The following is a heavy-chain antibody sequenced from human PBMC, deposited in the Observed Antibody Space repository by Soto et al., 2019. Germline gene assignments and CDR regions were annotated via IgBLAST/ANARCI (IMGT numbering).Heavy chain of an antibody. CDR1: GFTVSSNY. CDR3: ARGRTTVTADDAFDI. CDR2: IYSGGNT. Sequence: HPGGSLRLSCAASGFTVSSNYMSWVRQAPGKGLEWVSVIYSGGNTYYADSVKGRFTISRDKSKNMVYLQMNSLRAEDTAVYYCARGRTTVTADDAFDIWGQAPMVTVSS. V-gene: IGHV3-66*01. J-gene: IGHJ3*02. D-gene: IGHD4-17*01.